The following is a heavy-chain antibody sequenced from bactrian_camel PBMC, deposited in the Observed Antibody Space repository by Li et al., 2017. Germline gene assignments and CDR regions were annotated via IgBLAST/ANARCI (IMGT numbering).Heavy chain of an antibody. CDR1: GFRFGSYD. V-gene: IGHV3S32*01. D-gene: IGHD6*01. Sequence: DVQLVESGGGLVQPGGSLRLSCAASGFRFGSYDMKWSRKVPGKGPEWVSTIGRGGSPTYYADSVKGRFTISRDDANNTLYLQLRSLKTEDTAMYYCGTLGSRYDSIRGQGTQVTVS. J-gene: IGHJ4*01. CDR2: IGRGGSPT. CDR3: GTLGSRYDSI.